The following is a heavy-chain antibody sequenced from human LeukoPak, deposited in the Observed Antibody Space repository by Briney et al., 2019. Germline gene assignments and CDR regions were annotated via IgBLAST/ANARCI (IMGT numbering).Heavy chain of an antibody. V-gene: IGHV3-48*04. CDR3: ARDVRWNGMDV. J-gene: IGHJ6*02. D-gene: IGHD5-24*01. CDR1: GFTFSSYS. Sequence: PGGSLRLSCAASGFTFSSYSMNWVRQAPGKGLEWVSYISTSSSAIHYADSVKGRFTISRDNAKNSLYLQMNSLRAEDTAVYYCARDVRWNGMDVWGQGTMVTVSS. CDR2: ISTSSSAI.